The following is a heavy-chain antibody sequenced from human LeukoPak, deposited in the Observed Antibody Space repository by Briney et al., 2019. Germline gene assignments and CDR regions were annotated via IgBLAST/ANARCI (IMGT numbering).Heavy chain of an antibody. CDR3: ARGPVAARPVDY. CDR2: IYTSGST. Sequence: PSQTLSLTSTVSGGSISSGSYYWSWIRQPAGKGLEWIGRIYTSGSTNYNPSLKSRVTISVDTSKNQFSLKLSSVTAADTAVYYCARGPVAARPVDYWGQGTLVTVSS. D-gene: IGHD6-6*01. J-gene: IGHJ4*02. V-gene: IGHV4-61*02. CDR1: GGSISSGSYY.